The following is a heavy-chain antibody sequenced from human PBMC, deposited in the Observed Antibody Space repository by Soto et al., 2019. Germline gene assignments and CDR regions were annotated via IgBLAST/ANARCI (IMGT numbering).Heavy chain of an antibody. J-gene: IGHJ3*02. Sequence: PVGSLRLSCAASGFTFSSYGMHWVRQAPGQGLEWVAYISSSGTGIYYPDSVKGRFTISRDNAKNSLYLQMSSLRAEDMAVYYCARAYSDAFDIWGQGAMVTVSS. CDR3: ARAYSDAFDI. D-gene: IGHD2-15*01. V-gene: IGHV3-48*04. CDR2: ISSSGTGI. CDR1: GFTFSSYG.